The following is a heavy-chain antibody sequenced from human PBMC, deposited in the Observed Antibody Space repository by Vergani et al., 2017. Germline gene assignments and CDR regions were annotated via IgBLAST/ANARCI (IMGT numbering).Heavy chain of an antibody. J-gene: IGHJ2*01. D-gene: IGHD1-1*01. CDR1: GFTFSSYA. Sequence: EVQLLESGGGLVQPGGSLRLSCAASGFTFSSYAMSWVRQAPGKGLERVSAISGSVDSAYYADSVRGRFTISRDNSKNTLYLQMNSLRAEDTAVYYCAKGTTGVPYWYFDLWGRGTLVTVSS. V-gene: IGHV3-23*01. CDR2: ISGSVDSA. CDR3: AKGTTGVPYWYFDL.